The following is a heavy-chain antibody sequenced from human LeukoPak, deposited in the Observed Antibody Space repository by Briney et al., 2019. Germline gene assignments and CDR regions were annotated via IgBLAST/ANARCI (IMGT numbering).Heavy chain of an antibody. V-gene: IGHV3-66*01. D-gene: IGHD3-10*01. CDR2: VYSGGTT. J-gene: IGHJ3*02. Sequence: GGSLRLSCAASGFTVSSNYLNWVRQAPGKGLEWVAVVYSGGTTVYADSVKGRFTISRDNSKNTLDLQMSGLRVEDTAVYYCACESPPVRGVNYAFDIWGQGTMVTVSS. CDR3: ACESPPVRGVNYAFDI. CDR1: GFTVSSNY.